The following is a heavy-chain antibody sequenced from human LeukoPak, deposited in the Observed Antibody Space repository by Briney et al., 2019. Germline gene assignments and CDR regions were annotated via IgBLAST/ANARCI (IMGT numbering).Heavy chain of an antibody. V-gene: IGHV1-69*06. Sequence: ASVKVSCKASGGTFSSYAISWVRQAPGQGLEWMGGIIPIFGTANYARKFQGRVTITADKSTSTAYMELSSLRSGDTAVYYCALDYYYYYMDVWGKGTTVTVS. CDR1: GGTFSSYA. CDR3: ALDYYYYYMDV. J-gene: IGHJ6*03. CDR2: IIPIFGTA.